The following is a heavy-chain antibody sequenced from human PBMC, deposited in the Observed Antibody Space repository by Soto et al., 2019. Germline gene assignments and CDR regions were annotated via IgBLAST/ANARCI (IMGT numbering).Heavy chain of an antibody. V-gene: IGHV3-74*01. D-gene: IGHD5-18*01. Sequence: EVQVVESGGGLVQPGGSLRLSCVASGFTFSTYWMHWVRQAPGKGLVWVSRIKFDGSTTSYADSVKGRFTISRDNAKNTVYLQMNSMRADDTGVYYCARGIRNYYGVDVWGQGTTVTVSS. CDR3: ARGIRNYYGVDV. CDR1: GFTFSTYW. CDR2: IKFDGSTT. J-gene: IGHJ6*02.